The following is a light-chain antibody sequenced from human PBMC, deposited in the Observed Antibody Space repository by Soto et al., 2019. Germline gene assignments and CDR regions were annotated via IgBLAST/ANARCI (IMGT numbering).Light chain of an antibody. Sequence: QSVLTQPPSVSADPGQKVNISCSGSSSNIGNNYVSWYQQLPGTAPKLLIYDNNKRPSGIPDRFSGSKSGTSATLGITGLQTGDEADYYCGTWDSSLSAGVFGGGTKLTVL. CDR1: SSNIGNNY. CDR3: GTWDSSLSAGV. CDR2: DNN. V-gene: IGLV1-51*01. J-gene: IGLJ2*01.